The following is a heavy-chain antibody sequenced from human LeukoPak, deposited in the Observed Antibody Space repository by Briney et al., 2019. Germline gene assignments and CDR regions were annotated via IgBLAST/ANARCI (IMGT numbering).Heavy chain of an antibody. Sequence: GASVKVSCKASGYTFTSYGISWVRQAPGQGLEWMGWISAYNGNTNYAQKLQGRVTMTTDTSTSTAYMELRSLRSDDTAVYYCARDLAYCGGDCLLPDDYWGQGTLVTVSS. CDR1: GYTFTSYG. D-gene: IGHD2-21*02. CDR2: ISAYNGNT. CDR3: ARDLAYCGGDCLLPDDY. V-gene: IGHV1-18*01. J-gene: IGHJ4*02.